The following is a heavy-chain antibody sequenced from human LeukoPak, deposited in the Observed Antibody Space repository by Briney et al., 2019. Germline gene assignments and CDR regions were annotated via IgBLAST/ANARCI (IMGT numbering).Heavy chain of an antibody. Sequence: SETLSLTCAVYGGSFSGYYWSWIRQPPGKGLEWIGEINHSGSTNYNPSLKSRVTISVDTSKNQFSLKLSSVTAADTAVYYCARHGSGSYYDDYYYGMDVWGQGTTVTVSS. CDR1: GGSFSGYY. CDR3: ARHGSGSYYDDYYYGMDV. V-gene: IGHV4-34*01. CDR2: INHSGST. J-gene: IGHJ6*02. D-gene: IGHD1-26*01.